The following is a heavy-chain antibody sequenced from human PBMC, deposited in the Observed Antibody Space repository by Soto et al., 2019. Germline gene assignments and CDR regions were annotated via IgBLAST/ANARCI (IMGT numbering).Heavy chain of an antibody. V-gene: IGHV4-34*01. D-gene: IGHD3-22*01. CDR1: GGSLSGYY. CDR3: ARGIRIVVVQRDAPDKYYFDY. J-gene: IGHJ4*02. CDR2: INHSGST. Sequence: ETLSLTCAVYGGSLSGYYWSWIRQPPGKGLELIGEINHSGSTNYNPSLKSRVTISVDTSKNQFSLKLSSVTAADTAVYYCARGIRIVVVQRDAPDKYYFDYWGRGTLVTVSS.